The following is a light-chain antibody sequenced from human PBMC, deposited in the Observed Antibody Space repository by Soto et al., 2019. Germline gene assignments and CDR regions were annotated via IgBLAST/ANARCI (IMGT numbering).Light chain of an antibody. J-gene: IGKJ4*01. CDR2: DAS. Sequence: EIVITKSPATLSVSPGERVTLSCRASQSVGSNLAWYQQKPGQAPRLLIYDASTRATVIPPRFGGSGSGTEFTLTISSLQSEDFATYYCQQYDDWPLTFGGGTKVDIK. CDR3: QQYDDWPLT. V-gene: IGKV3D-15*01. CDR1: QSVGSN.